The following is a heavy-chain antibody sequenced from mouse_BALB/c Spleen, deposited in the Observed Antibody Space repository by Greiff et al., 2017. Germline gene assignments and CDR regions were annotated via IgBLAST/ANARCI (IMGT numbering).Heavy chain of an antibody. J-gene: IGHJ4*01. CDR1: GYTFTSYW. D-gene: IGHD1-2*01. CDR3: ARFTTAAMDY. CDR2: IDPSVSYT. V-gene: IGHV1-69*02. Sequence: QVQLQQPGAELVKPGASVKLSCKASGYTFTSYWMHWVKQRPGQGLEWIGEIDPSVSYTNYNQKFKGKATLTVDKSSSTAYMQLSSLTSEDSAVYYCARFTTAAMDYWGQGTSVTVSS.